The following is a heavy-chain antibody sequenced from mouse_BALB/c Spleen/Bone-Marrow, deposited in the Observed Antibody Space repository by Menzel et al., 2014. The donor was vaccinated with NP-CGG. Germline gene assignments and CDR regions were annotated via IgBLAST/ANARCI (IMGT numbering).Heavy chain of an antibody. J-gene: IGHJ3*01. V-gene: IGHV14-3*02. CDR3: AKYYYGNSLFAY. Sequence: EVQLQQSGAELVKPGASVKLSCTAPGFNIXDTYMHWVKQRPEQGLEWIGRIDPANGNTKYDPKFQGKATITADTSSNTAYLQLSSLTSEDTAVYYCAKYYYGNSLFAYWGQGTLVTVSA. CDR1: GFNIXDTY. CDR2: IDPANGNT. D-gene: IGHD1-1*01.